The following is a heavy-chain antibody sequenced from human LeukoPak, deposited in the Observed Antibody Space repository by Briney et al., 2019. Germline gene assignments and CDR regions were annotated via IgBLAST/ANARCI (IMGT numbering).Heavy chain of an antibody. Sequence: PSGGSLRLSCAASGFTFSSYEMNWVRQAPGKGLEWVSYISSSGSTIYYADSVKGRFTISRDNAKNSLYLQMNSLRAEDTAVYYCARGYYDSSGRPVRLPMDVWGKGTTVTVSS. CDR2: ISSSGSTI. V-gene: IGHV3-48*03. D-gene: IGHD3-22*01. J-gene: IGHJ6*04. CDR1: GFTFSSYE. CDR3: ARGYYDSSGRPVRLPMDV.